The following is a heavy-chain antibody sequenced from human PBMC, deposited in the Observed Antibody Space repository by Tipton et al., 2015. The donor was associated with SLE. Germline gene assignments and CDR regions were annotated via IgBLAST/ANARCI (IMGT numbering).Heavy chain of an antibody. CDR2: SFSSGSP. CDR3: ARAGTGTSWGAFDI. Sequence: TLSLTCIVSGGSFGYYYWNWIRQPLGGRLQWIGYSFSSGSPKYNPSLQSRVTISLDTSKNQFSLKLNSVTAADTAVYYCARAGTGTSWGAFDIWGQGTMVPVSS. J-gene: IGHJ3*02. V-gene: IGHV4-59*12. D-gene: IGHD1-7*01. CDR1: GGSFGYYY.